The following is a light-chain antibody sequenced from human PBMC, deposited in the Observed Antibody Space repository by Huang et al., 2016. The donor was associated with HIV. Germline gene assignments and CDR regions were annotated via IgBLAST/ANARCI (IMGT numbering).Light chain of an antibody. Sequence: EIVLTQSPATLSLSPGERATLSCRASQSVSSYFAWYQQKPGQAPRLLIYDASNRASGIPARFSGSGSGTDFTLTISSLEPEDFAVYYCQQRSNWPPRGTFGPGTKVDIK. V-gene: IGKV3-11*01. J-gene: IGKJ3*01. CDR2: DAS. CDR3: QQRSNWPPRGT. CDR1: QSVSSY.